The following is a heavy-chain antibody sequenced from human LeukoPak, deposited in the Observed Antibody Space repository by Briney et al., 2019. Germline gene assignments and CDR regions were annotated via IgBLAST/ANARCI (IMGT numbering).Heavy chain of an antibody. D-gene: IGHD3-10*01. CDR2: INSDGSST. J-gene: IGHJ4*02. Sequence: GGSLRLSCAASGFTFSSYWMHWVRQAPGKGLVWVSRINSDGSSTSYADSVRGRFTISRDNAKNSLYLQMNSLRAEDTAVYYCARDHYGSGSQPDYWGQGTLVTVSS. CDR1: GFTFSSYW. V-gene: IGHV3-74*01. CDR3: ARDHYGSGSQPDY.